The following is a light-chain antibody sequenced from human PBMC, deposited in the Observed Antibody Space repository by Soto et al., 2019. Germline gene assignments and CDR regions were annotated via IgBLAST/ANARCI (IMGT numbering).Light chain of an antibody. CDR1: QTVFTN. CDR3: QQCSNWPRT. J-gene: IGKJ1*01. V-gene: IGKV3-15*01. CDR2: RAS. Sequence: EVVMTQSPATLSLAPGERATLSCRASQTVFTNVAWYQQKPGQAPRLLIYRASTRATNVPARFSGSGSGTEFILTISSLQSEDFAVYFCQQCSNWPRTFGQGIKVEI.